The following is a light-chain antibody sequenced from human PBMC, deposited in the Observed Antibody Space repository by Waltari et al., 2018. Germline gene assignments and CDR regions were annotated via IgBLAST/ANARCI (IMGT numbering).Light chain of an antibody. CDR3: QQYGRSPLT. J-gene: IGKJ4*01. CDR1: QSVDGSY. CDR2: GAS. V-gene: IGKV3-20*01. Sequence: EIVLTQSPGTLSLSPGERASLSCRASQSVDGSYLAWYQQKPGKAPRLLIYGASSRATGIPDRCSGSGSGTDFTLTMSRPEPEDFAVYYCQQYGRSPLTFGGGTKVEMK.